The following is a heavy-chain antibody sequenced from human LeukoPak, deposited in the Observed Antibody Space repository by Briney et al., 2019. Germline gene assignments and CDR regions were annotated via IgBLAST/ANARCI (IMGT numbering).Heavy chain of an antibody. CDR1: GFTFSDYH. J-gene: IGHJ4*02. D-gene: IGHD3-22*01. Sequence: GGSLRLSCAASGFTFSDYHMSWIRQASGKGLEWVSYVSSSGGTISYADSVKGRFSISRDNAKKSLYLQMNSLRAEDTAVYYCARGPVSSSGFFYYWGQGTLVTVPS. CDR2: VSSSGGTI. CDR3: ARGPVSSSGFFYY. V-gene: IGHV3-11*01.